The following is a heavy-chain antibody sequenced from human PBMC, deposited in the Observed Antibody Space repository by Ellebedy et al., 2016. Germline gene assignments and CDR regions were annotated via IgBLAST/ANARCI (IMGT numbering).Heavy chain of an antibody. CDR3: AKDEGSDILTGYQFDS. CDR1: GFIFDDAA. D-gene: IGHD3-9*01. V-gene: IGHV3-9*01. Sequence: GGSLRLXXVGSGFIFDDAAMYWVRQAPGKGLEWVSGITWISDKIDYADSVKGRFTISRDNAKNSLYLQLDSLRPDDTAFYFCAKDEGSDILTGYQFDSWGQGTLVNVSS. J-gene: IGHJ4*02. CDR2: ITWISDKI.